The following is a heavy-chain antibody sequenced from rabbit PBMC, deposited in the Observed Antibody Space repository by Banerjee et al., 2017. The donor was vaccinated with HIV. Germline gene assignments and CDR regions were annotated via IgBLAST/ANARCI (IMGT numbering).Heavy chain of an antibody. CDR1: GFSFSSSYY. V-gene: IGHV1S40*01. Sequence: QSLEESGGDLVKPGASLTLTCTASGFSFSSSYYMCWVRQAPGKGLEWIACIYAGSGGTTYYASWAKGRFTISKTSSTTVTLQMTSLTAADTATYFCARGASGSSTTYYRTYFNLWGQGTLVTVS. CDR3: ARGASGSSTTYYRTYFNL. J-gene: IGHJ4*01. CDR2: IYAGSGGTT. D-gene: IGHD1-1*01.